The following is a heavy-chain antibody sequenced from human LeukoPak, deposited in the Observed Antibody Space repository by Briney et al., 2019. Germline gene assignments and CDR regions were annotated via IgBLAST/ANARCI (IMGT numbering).Heavy chain of an antibody. D-gene: IGHD6-13*01. CDR3: ARLHSSSWYADY. Sequence: SETLSLTCAVYGGSFSGYYWSWVRQPPGKGLEWIGEIYHSGRTNYNPSLKSRVTISVDKSKNQFSLKLSSVTAADTAVYYCARLHSSSWYADYWGQGTLVTVSS. J-gene: IGHJ4*02. CDR2: IYHSGRT. V-gene: IGHV4-34*01. CDR1: GGSFSGYY.